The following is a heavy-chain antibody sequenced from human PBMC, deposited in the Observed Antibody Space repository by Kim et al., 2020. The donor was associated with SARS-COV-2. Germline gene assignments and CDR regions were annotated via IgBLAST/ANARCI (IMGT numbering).Heavy chain of an antibody. CDR3: ARRVVWGVAGSY. V-gene: IGHV4-39*01. D-gene: IGHD6-19*01. J-gene: IGHJ4*01. CDR1: GGSISSSSYC. Sequence: SETLSLTCTVSGGSISSSSYCWGWIRQPPGKGLEWFGSIYYSGSTYYNPTLQSRVTISVAKYKNPLSLNLRTVAAADTAVEYSARRVVWGVAGSYWG. CDR2: IYYSGST.